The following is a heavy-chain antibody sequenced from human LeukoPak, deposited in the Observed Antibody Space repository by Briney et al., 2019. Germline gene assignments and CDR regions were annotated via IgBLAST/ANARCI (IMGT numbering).Heavy chain of an antibody. D-gene: IGHD5-12*01. CDR3: AKDRGRVAKLVDGFDM. CDR1: GYTFTGHY. J-gene: IGHJ3*02. CDR2: ISPNTGGT. Sequence: GASVKVSCKASGYTFTGHYMHWVRQAPGQGLEWMGWISPNTGGTSYARKFQGRVTMTRDTSISTAYMELSRLRSDDTAVYYCAKDRGRVAKLVDGFDMWGQGTRVTVSS. V-gene: IGHV1-2*02.